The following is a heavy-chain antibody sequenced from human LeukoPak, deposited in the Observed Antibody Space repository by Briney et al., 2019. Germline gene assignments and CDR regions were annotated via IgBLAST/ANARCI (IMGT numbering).Heavy chain of an antibody. CDR1: GFTVRGNN. CDR3: ARGLMWGFES. V-gene: IGHV3-66*01. D-gene: IGHD2-8*01. J-gene: IGHJ5*01. CDR2: IYSGGTR. Sequence: PGGYLRLSCAVSGFTVRGNNISWVRRAPGKGLEWVSVIYSGGTRHYGDSVKDRFTISRDNSKNTVYLQMDSLRVEDTAVYYCARGLMWGFESWGQGTLVTVSS.